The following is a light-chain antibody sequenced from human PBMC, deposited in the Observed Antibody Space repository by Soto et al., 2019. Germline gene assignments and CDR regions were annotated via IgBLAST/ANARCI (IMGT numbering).Light chain of an antibody. CDR1: QSVSSN. J-gene: IGKJ5*01. CDR2: DAS. CDR3: QEYDNWPPIT. V-gene: IGKV3-15*01. Sequence: EIVLTQSPATLSLSPGERSTLSCRASQSVSSNLGWYQQKPGQAPRLLIYDASTRATGVPARFSGSGSGTEFTLTISSLQSEDFAVYYCQEYDNWPPITFGQGTRLEI.